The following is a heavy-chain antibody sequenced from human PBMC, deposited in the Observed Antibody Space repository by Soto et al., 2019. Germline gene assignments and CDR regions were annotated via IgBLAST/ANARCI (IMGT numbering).Heavy chain of an antibody. V-gene: IGHV4-39*01. D-gene: IGHD6-25*01. CDR1: GGSITSSSHF. Sequence: SETLSLTRSASGGSITSSSHFWGWVRQPPGKGLEWIGTIYFTGNTYYTPSLKSRLTMSIDTSKNEFSLSLNSVTAADTAVYYCAGQTFTIAAASYGRSNWFDPWGPGTLVTVSS. CDR2: IYFTGNT. CDR3: AGQTFTIAAASYGRSNWFDP. J-gene: IGHJ5*02.